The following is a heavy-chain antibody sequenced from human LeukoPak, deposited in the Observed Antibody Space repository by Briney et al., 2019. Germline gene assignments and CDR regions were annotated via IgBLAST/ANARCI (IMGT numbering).Heavy chain of an antibody. J-gene: IGHJ4*02. D-gene: IGHD6-19*01. CDR3: ARTPYSNGWRFDY. Sequence: ASVKVSCKASGYTFSNYDISWVRQATGQGLEWMGWMNPKSGNTGYAQKFQGTVTMTRDTSTSTAYMELSSLRSEDTAVYYCARTPYSNGWRFDYWGQGTLVTVSS. V-gene: IGHV1-8*01. CDR2: MNPKSGNT. CDR1: GYTFSNYD.